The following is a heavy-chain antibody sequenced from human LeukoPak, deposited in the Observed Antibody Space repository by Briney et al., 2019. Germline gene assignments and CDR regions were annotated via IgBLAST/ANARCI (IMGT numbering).Heavy chain of an antibody. CDR3: AKVLRGRHDSSGLRPYYYYYYMDV. CDR1: GFTFSSYA. J-gene: IGHJ6*03. D-gene: IGHD3-22*01. CDR2: ISFDGNSK. V-gene: IGHV3-30*04. Sequence: GGSLRLSCAASGFTFSSYAMHWVRQPPGKGLEWVALISFDGNSKYYADSVKGRFTISRDNSKNTLYLQMNSLRAEDTAVYYCAKVLRGRHDSSGLRPYYYYYYMDVWGKGTTVTISS.